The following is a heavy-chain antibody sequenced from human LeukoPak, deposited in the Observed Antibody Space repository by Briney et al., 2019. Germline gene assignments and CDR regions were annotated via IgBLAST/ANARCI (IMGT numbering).Heavy chain of an antibody. D-gene: IGHD3-22*01. J-gene: IGHJ3*02. CDR2: INHSGST. V-gene: IGHV4-34*01. CDR3: ARARHYYDSSGYYYVGGRRAFDI. Sequence: SETLSLTCAVYGGSFSGSYWSWIRQPPGKGLEWIGEINHSGSTNYNPSLKSRVTISVDTSKKQFSLKLSSVTAADTAVYCCARARHYYDSSGYYYVGGRRAFDIWGQGTMVTVSS. CDR1: GGSFSGSY.